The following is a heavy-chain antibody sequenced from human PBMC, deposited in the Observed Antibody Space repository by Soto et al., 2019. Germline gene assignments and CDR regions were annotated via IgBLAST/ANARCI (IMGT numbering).Heavy chain of an antibody. CDR2: IYSGGST. V-gene: IGHV3-53*01. J-gene: IGHJ6*02. Sequence: GGSLRLSCAASGFTVSSNYMSWVRQAPGKGLEWVSVIYSGGSTYYADSVKGRFTISRHNSKNTLYLQMNSLRAEDTAVYYCAKTLRNYYYYGMDVWGQGTTVTVSS. D-gene: IGHD4-17*01. CDR1: GFTVSSNY. CDR3: AKTLRNYYYYGMDV.